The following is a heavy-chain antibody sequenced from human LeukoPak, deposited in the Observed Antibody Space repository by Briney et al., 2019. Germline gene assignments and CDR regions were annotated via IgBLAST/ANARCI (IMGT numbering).Heavy chain of an antibody. CDR2: ITSSGSDT. CDR3: ARDPYNSGSSYFDY. Sequence: GGSLRLSCAGSGFTFGSYEMNWVRQAPGRGLEWVSFITSSGSDTYYADSVRGRFATSRDNAKDSLYLQMNSLRAEDTAVYYCARDPYNSGSSYFDYWGQGTLVTVSS. J-gene: IGHJ4*02. V-gene: IGHV3-48*03. D-gene: IGHD3-10*01. CDR1: GFTFGSYE.